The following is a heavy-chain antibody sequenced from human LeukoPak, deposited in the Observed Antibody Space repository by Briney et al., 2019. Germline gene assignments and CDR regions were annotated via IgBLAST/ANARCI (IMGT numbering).Heavy chain of an antibody. D-gene: IGHD5-12*01. CDR3: ARDPGDGFDSEAYDI. CDR2: ISYDGSSK. CDR1: GFTPSRFG. V-gene: IGHV3-30*03. Sequence: GTSLRLSCAASGFTPSRFGMSGGRQAPGKGLEWVSSISYDGSSKKYTASVKGRFTISRDNSKNTLFLKLNSLSGEDTALYYCARDPGDGFDSEAYDIWGQGTKVTVSS. J-gene: IGHJ3*02.